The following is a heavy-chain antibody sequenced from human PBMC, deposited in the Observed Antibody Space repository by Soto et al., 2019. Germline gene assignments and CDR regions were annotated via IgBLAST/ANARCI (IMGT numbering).Heavy chain of an antibody. CDR3: AGRGLVEAYGDLDY. CDR2: IWYDGRDK. CDR1: GFTFSNYG. J-gene: IGHJ4*02. D-gene: IGHD4-17*01. Sequence: QVQLVESGGGVVQPGRSLRLSCAVSGFTFSNYGMHWVRQAPGKGLEWVAVIWYDGRDKYYADSVKGRFTISRDNSNNTLYLQMNSLRAEDTAAYYCAGRGLVEAYGDLDYWGQGTLVTVSS. V-gene: IGHV3-33*01.